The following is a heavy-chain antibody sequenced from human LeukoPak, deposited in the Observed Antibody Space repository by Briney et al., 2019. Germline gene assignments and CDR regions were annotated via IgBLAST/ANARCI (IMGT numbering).Heavy chain of an antibody. D-gene: IGHD1-7*01. CDR1: GFTFSSYS. CDR3: ARDVITGTLRAFDI. J-gene: IGHJ3*02. Sequence: PGESLRLSCAAYGFTFSSYSMNWVRQAPGKGLEWVSSTSSSSVYIYYADSVKGRFTISRDNAKNSLFLQMTNLRAEDTAVYYCARDVITGTLRAFDIWGQGAMVTVSS. V-gene: IGHV3-21*01. CDR2: TSSSSVYI.